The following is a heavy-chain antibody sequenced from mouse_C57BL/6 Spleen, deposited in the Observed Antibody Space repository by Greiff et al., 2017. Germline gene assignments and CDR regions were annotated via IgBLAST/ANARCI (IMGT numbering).Heavy chain of an antibody. J-gene: IGHJ2*01. D-gene: IGHD1-1*01. CDR1: GYTFTSYW. Sequence: QVQLQQPGAELVKPGASVKLSCKASGYTFTSYWMTWVKQRPGRGLEWVGRIYPNSGGTKYNEKFKSKATLTVDKPSSTAYMQLSSLTSEDSAVYYCARSGDDYGRSYDLEDWGKATTLTVAS. V-gene: IGHV1-62-3*01. CDR3: ARSGDDYGRSYDLED. CDR2: IYPNSGGT.